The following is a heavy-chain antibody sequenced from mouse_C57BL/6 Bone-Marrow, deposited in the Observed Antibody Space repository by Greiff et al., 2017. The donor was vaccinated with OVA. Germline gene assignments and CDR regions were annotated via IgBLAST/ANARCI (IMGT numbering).Heavy chain of an antibody. J-gene: IGHJ2*01. Sequence: VQLQQSGPELVKPGASVKISCKASGYTFTDYYMNWVKQSHGKSLEWIGDINPNNGGTSYNQKFKGKATLTVDKSSSTAYMELRSLTSEDSAVYYCARKGLRGHFDYWGQGTTLTVSS. V-gene: IGHV1-26*01. CDR1: GYTFTDYY. D-gene: IGHD1-1*01. CDR3: ARKGLRGHFDY. CDR2: INPNNGGT.